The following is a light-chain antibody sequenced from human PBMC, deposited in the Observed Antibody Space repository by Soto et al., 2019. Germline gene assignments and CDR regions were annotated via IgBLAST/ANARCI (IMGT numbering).Light chain of an antibody. J-gene: IGKJ4*01. CDR2: LGS. Sequence: EIVMTQSPVSLPVTTGEPASISCRSSQSLLHRNGYNCVDWYLQKPGKSPQLLIHLGSKRASGVLDIFSVSGSGTDFTLKISRVEAEDVGFYYCMQALQSPLACGGGTKGDLK. CDR3: MQALQSPLA. CDR1: QSLLHRNGYNC. V-gene: IGKV2-28*01.